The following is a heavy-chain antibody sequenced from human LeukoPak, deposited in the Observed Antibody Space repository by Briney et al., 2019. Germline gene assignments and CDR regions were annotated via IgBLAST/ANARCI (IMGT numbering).Heavy chain of an antibody. CDR3: ARGRPYSYGHDY. V-gene: IGHV1-8*01. Sequence: ASVKVSCKASGYTFTSYDINWVRQATGQGLEWMGWMNPNSGNTGYAQKFQGRVTMTRNTSISTAYMVLSSLRSEDTAVYYCARGRPYSYGHDYWGQGTLVTVSS. CDR2: MNPNSGNT. CDR1: GYTFTSYD. J-gene: IGHJ4*02. D-gene: IGHD5-18*01.